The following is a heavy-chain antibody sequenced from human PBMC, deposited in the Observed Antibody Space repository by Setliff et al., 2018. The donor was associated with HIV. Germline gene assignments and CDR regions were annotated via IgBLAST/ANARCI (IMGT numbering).Heavy chain of an antibody. CDR3: ATDTSISWFYH. Sequence: SETLSLTCRVSGYFINIGHYCGRLRQSPGKGLEWIGTIYHSGGTYYNPSLKSRVTISVDTSNNQFSLRMNSVTAADTAVYYCATDTSISWFYHWGQGTLVTVSS. D-gene: IGHD1-1*01. V-gene: IGHV4-38-2*02. CDR2: IYHSGGT. CDR1: GYFINIGHY. J-gene: IGHJ5*01.